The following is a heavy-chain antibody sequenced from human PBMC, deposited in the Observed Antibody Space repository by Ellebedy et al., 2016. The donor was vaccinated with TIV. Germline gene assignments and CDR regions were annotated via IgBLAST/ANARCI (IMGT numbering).Heavy chain of an antibody. CDR2: IWYDGSNK. CDR3: ARDPSGSYFDY. D-gene: IGHD1-26*01. CDR1: GFTFSSYG. J-gene: IGHJ4*02. Sequence: GESLKISCAASGFTFSSYGMHWVRQAPGKGLEWVAVIWYDGSNKYYADSVKGRFTISRDNSKNKLYLQMNSLRAEDTAVYYCARDPSGSYFDYWGQGTLVTVSS. V-gene: IGHV3-33*01.